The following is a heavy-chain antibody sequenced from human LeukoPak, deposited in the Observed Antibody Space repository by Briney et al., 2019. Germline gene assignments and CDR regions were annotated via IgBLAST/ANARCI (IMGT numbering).Heavy chain of an antibody. V-gene: IGHV3-21*01. CDR1: GFTFSSYE. J-gene: IGHJ4*02. CDR3: AREGSSGYYPLDY. Sequence: PGGSLRLSCAASGFTFSSYEMNWVRQAPGKGLEWVSSISSSSSYIYYADSVKGRFTISRDNAKNSLYLQMNSLRAEDTAVYYCAREGSSGYYPLDYWGQGTLVTVSS. D-gene: IGHD3-22*01. CDR2: ISSSSSYI.